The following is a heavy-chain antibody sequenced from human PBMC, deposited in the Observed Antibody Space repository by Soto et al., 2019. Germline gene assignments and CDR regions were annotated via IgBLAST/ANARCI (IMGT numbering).Heavy chain of an antibody. D-gene: IGHD1-1*01. J-gene: IGHJ4*02. V-gene: IGHV4-61*08. CDR1: GGSVSSGDYY. CDR3: SRGGNNWGYFFDS. CDR2: TYYTASA. Sequence: NPSETLSLTCTVSGGSVSSGDYYWSWMRQPPGGGLEWIGYTYYTASANYNPSLKSRLTISVDTSKNQFSLKLTSVTAADSAIYYCSRGGNNWGYFFDSWGKGAQVTVCS.